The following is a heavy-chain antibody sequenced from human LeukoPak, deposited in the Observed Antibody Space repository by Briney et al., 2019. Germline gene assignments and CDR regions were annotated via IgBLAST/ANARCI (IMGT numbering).Heavy chain of an antibody. CDR2: IYPTDSDI. CDR1: GYSFTSYW. J-gene: IGHJ4*02. Sequence: GESLKISCKGSGYSFTSYWIGWARQIPGKGLEWMGIIYPTDSDIRYSPSLQGQVTISADKSISTAYLQWSSLKASDTAMYYCARASSVGSTARLDYWGQGTLVTVSS. D-gene: IGHD1-26*01. V-gene: IGHV5-51*01. CDR3: ARASSVGSTARLDY.